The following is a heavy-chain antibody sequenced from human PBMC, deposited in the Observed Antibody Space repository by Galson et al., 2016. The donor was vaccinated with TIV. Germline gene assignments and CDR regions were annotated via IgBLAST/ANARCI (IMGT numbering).Heavy chain of an antibody. J-gene: IGHJ4*02. D-gene: IGHD2/OR15-2a*01. CDR2: FDPDVSKT. CDR3: ATVAWFPGLSLDN. Sequence: SVKVSCKVSGNSLNELVIHWVRQAPGKGLEWMGGFDPDVSKTVYAQMLPGRVTMAADTSRNTAYMELGSLRFEDTAVYYCATVAWFPGLSLDNWGQGTRVTVSS. V-gene: IGHV1-24*01. CDR1: GNSLNELV.